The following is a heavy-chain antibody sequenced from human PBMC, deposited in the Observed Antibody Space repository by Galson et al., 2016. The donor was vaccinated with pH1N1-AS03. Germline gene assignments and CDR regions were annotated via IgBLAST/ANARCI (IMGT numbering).Heavy chain of an antibody. CDR2: IWYDGSYK. J-gene: IGHJ4*02. Sequence: SLRLACAASGFTFSSYAMNWVRQAPGRWLEWVAVIWYDGSYKYHSDSGQGRFTIYRDNSENTLHLQMNSLRADDTALYYWAKGRFGGGNCDLDYWGQGTLVTVSS. CDR3: AKGRFGGGNCDLDY. D-gene: IGHD2-21*01. V-gene: IGHV3-33*06. CDR1: GFTFSSYA.